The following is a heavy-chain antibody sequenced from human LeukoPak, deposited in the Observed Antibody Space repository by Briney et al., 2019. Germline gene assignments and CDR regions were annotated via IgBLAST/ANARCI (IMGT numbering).Heavy chain of an antibody. V-gene: IGHV3-11*05. J-gene: IGHJ4*02. CDR1: GFTFSDHY. Sequence: PGGSLRLSCAASGFTFSDHYMTWVRQAPGKGLEWSSYISSTSGFTKYADSVKGRLTISRDNAKNSLYLQMNSLRADDTAVYYCARGGSYFDYWGQGTLVTVSS. CDR3: ARGGSYFDY. CDR2: ISSTSGFT.